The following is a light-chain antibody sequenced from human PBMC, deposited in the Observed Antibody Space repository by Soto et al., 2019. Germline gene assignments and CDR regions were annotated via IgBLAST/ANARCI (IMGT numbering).Light chain of an antibody. CDR1: QSVSSN. V-gene: IGKV3-15*01. CDR3: QQYYSTPPT. J-gene: IGKJ4*01. Sequence: EIVMPQSPATLSVTPGERATLSCRASQSVSSNLAWYQQKPGQPPKLLIYWASTRESGVPDRFSGSGSGADFTLTISSLQAEDVAVYYCQQYYSTPPTFGGGTKVDIK. CDR2: WAS.